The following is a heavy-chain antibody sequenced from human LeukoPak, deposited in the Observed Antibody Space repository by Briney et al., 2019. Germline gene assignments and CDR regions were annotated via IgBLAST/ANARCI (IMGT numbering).Heavy chain of an antibody. CDR2: IIPIFGTA. Sequence: SVKVSCKASGGTFSSYAISGVRQAPGQGLEWMGGIIPIFGTANYAQKFQGRVTITADESTSTAYMELRSLRSEDTAVYYCARDQGSTVTYGMDVWGKGTTVTVSS. V-gene: IGHV1-69*13. J-gene: IGHJ6*04. CDR3: ARDQGSTVTYGMDV. CDR1: GGTFSSYA. D-gene: IGHD4-17*01.